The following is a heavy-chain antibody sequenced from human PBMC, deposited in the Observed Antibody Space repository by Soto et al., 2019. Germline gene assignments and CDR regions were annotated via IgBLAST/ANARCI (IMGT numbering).Heavy chain of an antibody. V-gene: IGHV3-21*01. J-gene: IGHJ6*03. D-gene: IGHD2-2*01. CDR1: GFTFSSYS. CDR2: ISSSSRYI. CDR3: ARDLFEYCSSTSCYDQDYYYYYMDV. Sequence: EVQLVESGGGLVKPGGSLRLSCAASGFTFSSYSMSWVRQAPGKGLEWVSSISSSSRYIYYADSVKGRFTISRDNAKNSLYLQMNSLRAKDTAVYYCARDLFEYCSSTSCYDQDYYYYYMDVCGKGTTVTVSS.